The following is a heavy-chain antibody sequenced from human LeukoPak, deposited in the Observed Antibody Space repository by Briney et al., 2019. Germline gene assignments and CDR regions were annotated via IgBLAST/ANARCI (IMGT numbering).Heavy chain of an antibody. J-gene: IGHJ4*02. Sequence: ASVKVSCKASGGTFSSYAISWVRQAPGQGLEWMGRIIPILGIANYAQKFQGRVTITADKSTSTAYMELSSLRSEDTAVYYCASARYDYDSSGYYVYWGQGTLVTVSS. CDR1: GGTFSSYA. V-gene: IGHV1-69*04. D-gene: IGHD3-22*01. CDR2: IIPILGIA. CDR3: ASARYDYDSSGYYVY.